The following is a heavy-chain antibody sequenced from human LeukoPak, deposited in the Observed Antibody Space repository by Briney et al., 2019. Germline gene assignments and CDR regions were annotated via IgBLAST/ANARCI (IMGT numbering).Heavy chain of an antibody. CDR3: AKSEYYYDSSGYYHFGY. CDR2: ISGSGGST. J-gene: IGHJ4*02. CDR1: GFSFSTSA. D-gene: IGHD3-22*01. Sequence: GGSLRLSCAGSGFSFSTSAMSWVRQAPGKGLEWVSAISGSGGSTYYADSVKGRFTISRDNSKNTLYLQMNSLRAEDTAVYYCAKSEYYYDSSGYYHFGYWGQGTLVTVSS. V-gene: IGHV3-23*01.